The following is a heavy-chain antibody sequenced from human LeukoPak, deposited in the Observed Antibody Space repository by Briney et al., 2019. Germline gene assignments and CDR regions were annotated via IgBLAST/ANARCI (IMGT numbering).Heavy chain of an antibody. CDR3: ASGSPDYSSFDY. CDR2: IYTSGST. D-gene: IGHD6-19*01. V-gene: IGHV4-4*07. Sequence: SATLSLTCTASGGSISSYNWSGIRQPAGKGLGWIGRIYTSGSTNYTPSLKSRVTMSVDTSKNQFSLKLSTVTAADTAVYYCASGSPDYSSFDYWGQGTLVTVSS. J-gene: IGHJ4*02. CDR1: GGSISSYN.